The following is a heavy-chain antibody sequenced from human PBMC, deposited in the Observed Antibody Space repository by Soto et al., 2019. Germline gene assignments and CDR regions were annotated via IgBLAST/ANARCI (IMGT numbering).Heavy chain of an antibody. D-gene: IGHD3-3*01. CDR2: INPNSGGT. V-gene: IGHV1-2*04. CDR1: GYTFTGYY. CDR3: ARGRGIWSGYYPAPLSYYFDY. Sequence: ASVKGCGKASGYTFTGYYMHWVRQAPGQGLEWMGWINPNSGGTNYAQKFQGWVTMTRDTSISTAYMELSRLRAEDTAVYYCARGRGIWSGYYPAPLSYYFDYWGQGTLVTVSS. J-gene: IGHJ4*02.